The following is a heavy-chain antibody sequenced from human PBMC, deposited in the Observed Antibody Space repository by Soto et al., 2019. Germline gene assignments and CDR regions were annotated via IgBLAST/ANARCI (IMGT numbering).Heavy chain of an antibody. CDR1: GFTFSSYA. D-gene: IGHD2-2*01. V-gene: IGHV3-23*01. Sequence: TGGSLRLSCAASGFTFSSYAMSWVRQAPGKGLEWVSAISGSGGSTYYAGSVKGRFTISRDNSKNTLYLQMNSLRAEDTAVHYCAKAPLPAEDAFDIWGQGTMVTVSS. CDR3: AKAPLPAEDAFDI. CDR2: ISGSGGST. J-gene: IGHJ3*02.